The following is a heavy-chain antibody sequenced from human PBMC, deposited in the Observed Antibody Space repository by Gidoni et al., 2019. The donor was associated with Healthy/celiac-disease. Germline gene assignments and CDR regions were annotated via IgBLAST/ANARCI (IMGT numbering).Heavy chain of an antibody. CDR3: ARVPYGDYVDAFDI. V-gene: IGHV3-11*01. D-gene: IGHD4-17*01. CDR2: ISSSGSTI. Sequence: IRQAPGKGLEWVSYISSSGSTIYYADSAKGRFTISRDNAKNSLYLQMNSLRAEDTAVYYCARVPYGDYVDAFDIWGQGTMVTVSS. J-gene: IGHJ3*02.